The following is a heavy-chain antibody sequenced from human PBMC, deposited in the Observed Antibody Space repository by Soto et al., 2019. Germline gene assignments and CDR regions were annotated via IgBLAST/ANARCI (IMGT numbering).Heavy chain of an antibody. J-gene: IGHJ4*02. V-gene: IGHV4-39*01. CDR3: ARQVVDGTVAGAGSFDY. D-gene: IGHD6-19*01. Sequence: SETLSRTYTSSVREIRITSYNWFWIRQPPGKGLEWIGSFYYSGSTYYNPSLKSRVTISVDTSENHFSLRLSSVTAADTAVYYCARQVVDGTVAGAGSFDYWGQG. CDR2: FYYSGST. CDR1: VREIRITSYN.